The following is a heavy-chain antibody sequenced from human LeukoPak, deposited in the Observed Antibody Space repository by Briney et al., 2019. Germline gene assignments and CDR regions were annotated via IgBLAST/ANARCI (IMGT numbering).Heavy chain of an antibody. D-gene: IGHD4-11*01. J-gene: IGHJ6*03. V-gene: IGHV1-69*05. Sequence: SVKVSCKASGGTFSSYAISWVRQAPGQGLEWMGGIIPIFGTANYAKKFQGRVTITTDDSTSTAYMELSSLRSEDTAVYYCARGNYSNYYYYYYYYMDVWGKGTTVTVSS. CDR1: GGTFSSYA. CDR2: IIPIFGTA. CDR3: ARGNYSNYYYYYYYYMDV.